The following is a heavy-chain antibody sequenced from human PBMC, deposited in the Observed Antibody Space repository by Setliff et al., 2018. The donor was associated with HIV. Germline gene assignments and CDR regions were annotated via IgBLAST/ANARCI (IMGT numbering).Heavy chain of an antibody. V-gene: IGHV4-38-2*02. Sequence: SETLSXXXTVSGYSISSGYYWGWIRLPPGKELEWIGDIHHSGFTIYNPSLKSRVTXXLDTSKNQFSLKLSSVTAADTAVYFCVRRVSHGSQPSYFDYWGQGTLVTVSS. J-gene: IGHJ4*02. CDR1: GYSISSGYY. D-gene: IGHD5-18*01. CDR2: IHHSGFT. CDR3: VRRVSHGSQPSYFDY.